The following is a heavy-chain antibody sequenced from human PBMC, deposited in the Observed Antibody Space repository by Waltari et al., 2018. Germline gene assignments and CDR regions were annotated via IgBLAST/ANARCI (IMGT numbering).Heavy chain of an antibody. CDR3: AKDAFGNTYLDH. CDR2: IFFGGGDS. V-gene: IGHV3-30*19. Sequence: QVQLVESAGGVVQRGMSLRRSWAAAGLSLGRYGMHCVRQAPGKGLEWVALIFFGGGDSFYADSVRGRFTISRDNSKNTLYLDINSLRLDDTAIYYCAKDAFGNTYLDHWGQGTLVTVSS. CDR1: GLSLGRYG. D-gene: IGHD3-10*01. J-gene: IGHJ4*02.